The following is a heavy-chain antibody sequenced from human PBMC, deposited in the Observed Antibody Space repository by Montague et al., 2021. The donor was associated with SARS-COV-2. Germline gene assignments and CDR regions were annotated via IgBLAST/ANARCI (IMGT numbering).Heavy chain of an antibody. CDR1: GGSISGYY. CDR3: ARDSLVASYYYYGVDV. V-gene: IGHV4-59*13. J-gene: IGHJ6*02. CDR2: IYSSGST. D-gene: IGHD2-2*01. Sequence: SETLSLTCTVSGGSISGYYWNWIRQPPGKGLEWIGYIYSSGSTNYNPSLKCRVTMSVDTSKNQLSLNLCSVTAADTAVYYCARDSLVASYYYYGVDVWGQGTTVTVAS.